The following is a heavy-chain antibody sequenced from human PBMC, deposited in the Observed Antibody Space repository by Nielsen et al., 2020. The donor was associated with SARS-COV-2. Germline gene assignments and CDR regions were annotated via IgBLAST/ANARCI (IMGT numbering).Heavy chain of an antibody. V-gene: IGHV1-69*05. J-gene: IGHJ5*02. CDR3: ARMSESST. D-gene: IGHD3-10*01. Sequence: WVRQAPGQGLEWMGGIIPIFGTANYAQKFQGRVTMTRDTSTSTVYMELSSLRSEDTAVYYCARMSESSTWGQGTLVTVSS. CDR2: IIPIFGTA.